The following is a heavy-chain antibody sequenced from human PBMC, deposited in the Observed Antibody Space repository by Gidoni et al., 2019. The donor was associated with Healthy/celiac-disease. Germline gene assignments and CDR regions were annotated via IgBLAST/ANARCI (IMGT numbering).Heavy chain of an antibody. CDR3: ARGGSDFWSGYYFDY. J-gene: IGHJ4*02. CDR2: IYYSGST. CDR1: GCSISSGGYY. D-gene: IGHD3-3*01. Sequence: QVQLQESGPGLVKPSQTLSLTCTVSGCSISSGGYYWSWIRQHPGKGLEWIGYIYYSGSTYYNPSLKSRVTISVDTSKNQFSLKLSSVTAADTAVYYCARGGSDFWSGYYFDYWGQGTLVTVSS. V-gene: IGHV4-31*03.